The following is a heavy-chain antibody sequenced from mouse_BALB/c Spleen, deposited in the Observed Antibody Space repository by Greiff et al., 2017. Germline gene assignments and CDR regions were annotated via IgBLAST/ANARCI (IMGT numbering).Heavy chain of an antibody. V-gene: IGHV5-17*02. CDR2: ISSGSSTI. D-gene: IGHD1-1*01. Sequence: EVKVVESGGGLVQPGGSRKLSCAASGFTFSSFGMHWVRQAPEKGLEWVAYISSGSSTIYYADTVKGRFTISRDNPKNTLFLQMTSLRSEDTAMYYCASDYYGSGYWGQGTTLTVSS. CDR1: GFTFSSFG. J-gene: IGHJ2*01. CDR3: ASDYYGSGY.